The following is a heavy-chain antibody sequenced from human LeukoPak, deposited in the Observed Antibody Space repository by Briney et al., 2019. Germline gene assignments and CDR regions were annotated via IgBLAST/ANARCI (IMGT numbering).Heavy chain of an antibody. D-gene: IGHD2-2*01. J-gene: IGHJ4*02. CDR2: ISSSSYI. CDR3: ARDQGYCSSTSCYSGVDY. CDR1: GFTFSSYS. V-gene: IGHV3-21*01. Sequence: GGSLRLSCAASGFTFSSYSMNWVRQAPGKGLEWVSSISSSSYIYYADSVKGRFTISRDNAKNSLYLQMNSLRAEDTAVYYCARDQGYCSSTSCYSGVDYWGQGTLVAVSS.